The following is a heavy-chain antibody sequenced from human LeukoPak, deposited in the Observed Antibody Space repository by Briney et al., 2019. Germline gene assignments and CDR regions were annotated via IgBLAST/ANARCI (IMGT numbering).Heavy chain of an antibody. D-gene: IGHD2-15*01. V-gene: IGHV4-59*01. Sequence: SETLSLTCTVSGGSISSYYWSWIRQPPGKGLEWIGYIYYSGSTNYNPSLKSRVTISVDTSKNQFSLKLSSVTADDTAVYYCANSGGEEDDAFDIWGQGTMVTVSS. CDR2: IYYSGST. CDR3: ANSGGEEDDAFDI. CDR1: GGSISSYY. J-gene: IGHJ3*02.